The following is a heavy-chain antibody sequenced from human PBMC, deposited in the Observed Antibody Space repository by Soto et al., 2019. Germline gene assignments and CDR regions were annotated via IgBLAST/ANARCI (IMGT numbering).Heavy chain of an antibody. CDR1: GSTFSNSA. CDR3: ARDKERQQLGGNYYYILDV. Sequence: SVKVSCKASGSTFSNSAISWVRQAPGQGLEWMGGIMPIFRTPDYAQRFQGRVTITADESTSTAYMELSGLRSDDTAVYYCARDKERQQLGGNYYYILDVWGQGTLVTVSS. D-gene: IGHD6-25*01. CDR2: IMPIFRTP. J-gene: IGHJ6*01. V-gene: IGHV1-69*13.